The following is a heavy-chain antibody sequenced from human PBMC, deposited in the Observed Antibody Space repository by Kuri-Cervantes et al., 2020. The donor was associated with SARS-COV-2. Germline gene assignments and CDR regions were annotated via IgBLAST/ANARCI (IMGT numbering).Heavy chain of an antibody. Sequence: SETLSLTCTVSGDSISSCCYYWGWIRQPPGKGLEWIGSIEYSGSTYYNPSLKSRVTISIDKSKNQLSLKLASVTAADTAVYYCARDYYDFWSGYYVPYYYYYYGMDVWGQGTTVTVSS. V-gene: IGHV4-39*02. CDR2: IEYSGST. CDR3: ARDYYDFWSGYYVPYYYYYYGMDV. CDR1: GDSISSCCYY. D-gene: IGHD3-3*01. J-gene: IGHJ6*02.